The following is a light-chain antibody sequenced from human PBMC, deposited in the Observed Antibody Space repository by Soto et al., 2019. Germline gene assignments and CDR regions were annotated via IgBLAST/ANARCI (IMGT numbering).Light chain of an antibody. CDR1: QSLLHSNGYNY. V-gene: IGKV2-28*01. Sequence: DIVMTQSPLSLPVTPGEPASISCRSSQSLLHSNGYNYLDWYLQKPGQSPQHLIYLGSNRASGVPDRFSGRRSGTHFTLKISRVEAEDVGVDYFMQAIQPPATFGLGTKLAIK. CDR3: MQAIQPPAT. J-gene: IGKJ2*01. CDR2: LGS.